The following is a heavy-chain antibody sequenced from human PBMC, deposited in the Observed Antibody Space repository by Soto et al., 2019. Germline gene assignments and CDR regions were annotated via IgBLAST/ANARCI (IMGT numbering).Heavy chain of an antibody. V-gene: IGHV4-59*01. CDR2: IYASGAT. CDR3: ARSQSFDGSIYHYYFDF. D-gene: IGHD3-10*01. CDR1: GGSISTYY. Sequence: PSETLSLTCTVSGGSISTYYWSWIRQPPGGTLEWIGYIYASGATTYNPSLESRVTMSVDMPNNEFSLELTSLTAADTAVYYCARSQSFDGSIYHYYFDFWGQGTLVTVSS. J-gene: IGHJ4*02.